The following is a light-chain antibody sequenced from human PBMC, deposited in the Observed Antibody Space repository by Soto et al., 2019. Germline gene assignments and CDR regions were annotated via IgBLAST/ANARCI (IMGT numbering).Light chain of an antibody. CDR3: YSYTTSSTYV. J-gene: IGLJ1*01. V-gene: IGLV2-14*01. CDR1: SSDVGGYNY. CDR2: HVS. Sequence: ALTQPASVSGSPGQSITISCTGTSSDVGGYNYVSWYQQHPAKVPKLMIYHVSNRPSGVSDRFSGSKSGNTASLTISGLQAEDEGDYYCYSYTTSSTYVFGTGTKVTVL.